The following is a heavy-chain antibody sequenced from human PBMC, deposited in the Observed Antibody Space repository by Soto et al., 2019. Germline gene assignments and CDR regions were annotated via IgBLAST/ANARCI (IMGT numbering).Heavy chain of an antibody. CDR2: INPSSGGT. D-gene: IGHD3-3*02. CDR1: GYSITGYY. Sequence: GASVKVSCKASGYSITGYYMHWVRQAPGQGLEWMGWINPSSGGTNYAQKFQGWVTMTRDTSISTAYMELSRLRSDDTAVYYCAIFSAVFDYWGQGTLVTVSS. V-gene: IGHV1-2*04. CDR3: AIFSAVFDY. J-gene: IGHJ4*02.